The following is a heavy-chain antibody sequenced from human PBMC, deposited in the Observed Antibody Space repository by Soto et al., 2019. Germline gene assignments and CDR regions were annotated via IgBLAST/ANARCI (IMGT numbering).Heavy chain of an antibody. V-gene: IGHV3-11*01. D-gene: IGHD4-17*01. Sequence: GGSLRLSCAASGFTFSDYYMSWIRQAPGKGLEWVSYISSSGSTIYYADSVKGRFTISRDNAKNSLYLQMNSLRAEDTAVYYCARGTHYGEPSTYFDYWGQGTLVTVSS. CDR2: ISSSGSTI. J-gene: IGHJ4*02. CDR3: ARGTHYGEPSTYFDY. CDR1: GFTFSDYY.